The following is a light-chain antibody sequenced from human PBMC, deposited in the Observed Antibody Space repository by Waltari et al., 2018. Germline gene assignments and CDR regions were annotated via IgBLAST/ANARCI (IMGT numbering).Light chain of an antibody. CDR3: QQTYTTPRT. CDR1: QKISSY. Sequence: DIQMTQSPSSLSASVEDRVTITCRASQKISSYLNWYQQKPGTAPRLLIYDASRLQIGVPSRFSGSGSGTDFTLTISSLQPEDFGTYYCQQTYTTPRTFGQGTKVETK. J-gene: IGKJ1*01. CDR2: DAS. V-gene: IGKV1-39*01.